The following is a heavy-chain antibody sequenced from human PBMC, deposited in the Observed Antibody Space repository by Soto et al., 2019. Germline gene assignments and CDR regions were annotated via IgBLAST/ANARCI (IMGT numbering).Heavy chain of an antibody. Sequence: GGSLRLSCAASGFTFSSYSMNWVRQAPGKGLEWVSSISSSSSYIYYADSVKGRFTISRDNAKNSLYLQMNSLRAEDTAVYYCARGSYGDYGPNNNFDYWGQGTLVTVSS. CDR2: ISSSSSYI. V-gene: IGHV3-21*01. J-gene: IGHJ4*02. CDR1: GFTFSSYS. D-gene: IGHD4-17*01. CDR3: ARGSYGDYGPNNNFDY.